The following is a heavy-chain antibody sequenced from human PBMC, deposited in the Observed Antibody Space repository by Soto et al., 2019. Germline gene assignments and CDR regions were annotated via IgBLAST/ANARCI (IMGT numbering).Heavy chain of an antibody. CDR2: ISWNSGTI. V-gene: IGHV3-9*01. CDR1: GFSFDDYA. D-gene: IGHD2-8*02. J-gene: IGHJ6*02. Sequence: ESGGGLVQPGRSLRLSCAASGFSFDDYAMHWVRQAPGKGLEWVSGISWNSGTIGYADSVKGRFTISRDNAKSSLYLQMNSLRAEDTALYYCAKSTGGTANGMGVWGQGTTVTVSS. CDR3: AKSTGGTANGMGV.